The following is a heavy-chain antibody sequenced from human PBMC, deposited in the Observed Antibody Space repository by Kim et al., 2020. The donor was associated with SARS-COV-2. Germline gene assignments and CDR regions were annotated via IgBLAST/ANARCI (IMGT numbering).Heavy chain of an antibody. V-gene: IGHV1-46*01. J-gene: IGHJ4*02. CDR3: ARDGPYYYDSSGYYSYYFDY. Sequence: ASVKVSCKASGYTFTSYYMHWVRQAPGQGLEWMGIINPSGVSTSYAQKFQGRVTMTRDTSTSTVYMELSSLRSEDTAVYYCARDGPYYYDSSGYYSYYFDYWGQGTLGTVSA. CDR2: INPSGVST. CDR1: GYTFTSYY. D-gene: IGHD3-22*01.